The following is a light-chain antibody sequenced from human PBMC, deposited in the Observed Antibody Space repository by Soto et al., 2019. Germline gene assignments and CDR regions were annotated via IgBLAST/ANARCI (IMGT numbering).Light chain of an antibody. CDR2: SDN. Sequence: QSVLTQPPSASGTPGQRVTISCSGSRSNIGGNTVNWDQQYPGAAPKLLIFSDNQRPSGVPDRFSGSKSGTSASLAISGLQSEDEADYHCAAWDDSLKGLVFGGGTKLTVL. V-gene: IGLV1-44*01. CDR1: RSNIGGNT. J-gene: IGLJ3*02. CDR3: AAWDDSLKGLV.